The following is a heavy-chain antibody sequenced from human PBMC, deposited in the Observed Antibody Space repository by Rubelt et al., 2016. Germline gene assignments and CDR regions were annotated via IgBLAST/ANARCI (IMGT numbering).Heavy chain of an antibody. Sequence: VQLVESGGGVVQPGRSLRLSCAASGFTFDDYAMHWVRQAPGKGLEWVYGISWNSGSIGYADSVKGRFTISRDNAKNSLYLQMNSLRAEDTASYYCAKDMGFHYGSGVDYWGQGTLVTVSS. CDR2: ISWNSGSI. D-gene: IGHD3-10*01. J-gene: IGHJ4*02. CDR3: AKDMGFHYGSGVDY. V-gene: IGHV3-9*01. CDR1: GFTFDDYA.